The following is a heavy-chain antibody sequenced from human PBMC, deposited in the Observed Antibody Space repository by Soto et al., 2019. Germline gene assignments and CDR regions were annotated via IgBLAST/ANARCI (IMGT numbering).Heavy chain of an antibody. D-gene: IGHD1-1*01. CDR1: GASISGFY. CDR3: VRDGTKTLRDWFDP. CDR2: IYATGTT. J-gene: IGHJ5*02. V-gene: IGHV4-4*07. Sequence: SETLSLTCTVSGASISGFYWSWIRKSAGKGLEWIGRIYATGTTEYNPSLKSRVMMSVDTSKKQFSLKLRSVTAADTAVYYCVRDGTKTLRDWFDPWGQGISVTVSS.